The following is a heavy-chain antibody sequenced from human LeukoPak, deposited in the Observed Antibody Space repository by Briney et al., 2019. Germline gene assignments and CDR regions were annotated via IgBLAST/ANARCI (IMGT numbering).Heavy chain of an antibody. Sequence: SETLSLTCSVSGGSIRNYYWSWIRQPPTKGLEWIGYIYYDGDSNYNPSLKSRVTISVDTSKNQFSLKLSSVTAADTAVYYCARHNREDPFDYWGQGTLVTVSS. V-gene: IGHV4-59*08. CDR3: ARHNREDPFDY. CDR2: IYYDGDS. J-gene: IGHJ4*02. CDR1: GGSIRNYY. D-gene: IGHD1-14*01.